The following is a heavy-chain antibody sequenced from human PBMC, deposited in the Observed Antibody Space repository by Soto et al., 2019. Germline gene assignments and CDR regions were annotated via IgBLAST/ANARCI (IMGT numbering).Heavy chain of an antibody. CDR1: GGSVSSYY. J-gene: IGHJ3*01. Sequence: SETLSLTCTVFGGSVSSYYWTWIRQPPGKGLEWIGYAHYTGNTNYSPSLRSRVIMSVDTPKNQVSLQMKSVTAADTAVYYCGPGSVGSTSDAFDVWDGGTVVTVSS. CDR2: AHYTGNT. D-gene: IGHD3-10*01. CDR3: GPGSVGSTSDAFDV. V-gene: IGHV4-59*02.